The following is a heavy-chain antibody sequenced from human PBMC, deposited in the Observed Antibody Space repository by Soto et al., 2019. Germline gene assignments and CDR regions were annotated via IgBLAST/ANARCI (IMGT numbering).Heavy chain of an antibody. J-gene: IGHJ4*02. CDR3: ARIPYYAYVWGSSAPQYYFDY. Sequence: PGESLKISCKGSGYSFTSYWIGWVRQMPGKGLEWMGIIYPGDSDTRYSPSFQGQVTISADKSISTAYLQWSSLKASDTAMYYCARIPYYAYVWGSSAPQYYFDYWGQGTLVTVSS. CDR1: GYSFTSYW. D-gene: IGHD3-16*01. CDR2: IYPGDSDT. V-gene: IGHV5-51*01.